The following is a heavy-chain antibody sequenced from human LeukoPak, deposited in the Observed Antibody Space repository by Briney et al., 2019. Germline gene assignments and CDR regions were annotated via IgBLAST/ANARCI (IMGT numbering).Heavy chain of an antibody. CDR3: ARDLYSSSWYAFDI. CDR2: IYYSGST. J-gene: IGHJ3*02. Sequence: PSETLSLTCTVSGGSISSYYWSWIRQPPGKGLEWIGYIYYSGSTNYNPSLKSRATISVDTSKNQFSLKLSSVTAADTAVYYCARDLYSSSWYAFDIWGQGTMVTVSS. D-gene: IGHD6-13*01. CDR1: GGSISSYY. V-gene: IGHV4-59*01.